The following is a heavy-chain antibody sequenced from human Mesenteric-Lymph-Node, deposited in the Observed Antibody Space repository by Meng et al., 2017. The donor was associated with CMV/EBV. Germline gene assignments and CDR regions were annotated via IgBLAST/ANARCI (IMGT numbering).Heavy chain of an antibody. CDR3: AKDRGSYGDDEIDY. Sequence: GESLKISCAASGFTFSSYAMHWVRQAPGKGLEWVAVISYDGSNKYYADSVKGRFTISRDNSKNTVYLQMNSLRAEDTAVYYCAKDRGSYGDDEIDYWGQGTLVTVSS. CDR2: ISYDGSNK. D-gene: IGHD4-17*01. CDR1: GFTFSSYA. J-gene: IGHJ4*02. V-gene: IGHV3-30-3*01.